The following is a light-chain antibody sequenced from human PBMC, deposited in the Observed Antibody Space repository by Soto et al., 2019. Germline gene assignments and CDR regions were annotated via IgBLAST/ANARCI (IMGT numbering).Light chain of an antibody. CDR1: SYNIGKNL. J-gene: IGLJ3*02. Sequence: QSVLTQPPSASGTPGQRVTISCSGGSYNIGKNLVYWYQQRPGTDPKLLIFKSNAPPPGGPDRFSGSNPGSSASLAMRGLRYEDEADYFCAAWDESLSAWVLGGGTQLTVL. CDR3: AAWDESLSAWV. V-gene: IGLV1-47*01. CDR2: KSN.